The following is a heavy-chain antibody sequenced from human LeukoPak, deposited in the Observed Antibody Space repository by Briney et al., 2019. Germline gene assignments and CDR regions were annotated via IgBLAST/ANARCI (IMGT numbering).Heavy chain of an antibody. CDR1: GFTFSNAW. CDR3: VRPSNPYWYFDI. J-gene: IGHJ2*01. V-gene: IGHV3-11*01. CDR2: ITGSGSTT. Sequence: GGSLRLSCAVSGFTFSNAWMTWFRRAPGKGLEWVSYITGSGSTTYYSDSVKGRFTISRDNAKNSLYLQMNSLRVEDTAVYYCVRPSNPYWYFDIWGRGTLVTVSS.